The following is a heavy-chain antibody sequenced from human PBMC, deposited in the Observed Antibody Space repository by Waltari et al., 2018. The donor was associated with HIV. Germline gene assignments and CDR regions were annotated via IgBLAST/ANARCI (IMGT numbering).Heavy chain of an antibody. CDR1: GGSISTSY. J-gene: IGHJ6*02. Sequence: QVQLQESGPGLVKPSETLSLSCPVSGGSISTSYWRWIRQPAGKGLEWIGRINTSGSTNYNPSLKSRVTMSVDTSKNQFSLKLSSVTAADTAVYYCAREDRWAHGMDVWGQGTTVTVSS. CDR2: INTSGST. CDR3: AREDRWAHGMDV. V-gene: IGHV4-4*07. D-gene: IGHD1-26*01.